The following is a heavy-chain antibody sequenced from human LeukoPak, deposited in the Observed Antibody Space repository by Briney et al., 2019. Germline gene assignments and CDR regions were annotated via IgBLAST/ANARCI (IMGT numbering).Heavy chain of an antibody. V-gene: IGHV4-59*01. CDR2: IYYSGST. J-gene: IGHJ4*02. CDR1: GGSISGYY. CDR3: ARDVPGGY. Sequence: RTSETLSLSCTVSGGSISGYYWSWIRQPPGKGLEWIGYIYYSGSTNYNPSLKSRVTISVDTSKNQFSLELSSVTAADTAVYYCARDVPGGYWGQGTLVTVSS. D-gene: IGHD2-2*01.